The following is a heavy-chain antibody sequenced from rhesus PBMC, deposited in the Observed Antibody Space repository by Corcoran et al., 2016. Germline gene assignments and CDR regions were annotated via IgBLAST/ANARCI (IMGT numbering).Heavy chain of an antibody. Sequence: EVQLVETGGGLVQPGGSLKLSCAASGFTFSSYGMSWVRQVPGKGLEWVSAINSGGGSTYYADSVKGRFTISRDNSKNTLSLQMNSLRAEDTAVYYCAKEIYSGSYYYFDYWGQGVLVTVSS. V-gene: IGHV3S5*01. J-gene: IGHJ4*01. CDR1: GFTFSSYG. CDR3: AKEIYSGSYYYFDY. CDR2: INSGGGST. D-gene: IGHD3-16*01.